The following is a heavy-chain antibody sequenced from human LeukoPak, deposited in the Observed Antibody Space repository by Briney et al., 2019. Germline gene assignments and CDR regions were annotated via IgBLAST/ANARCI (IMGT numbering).Heavy chain of an antibody. CDR2: ISAYNGNT. V-gene: IGHV1-18*01. J-gene: IGHJ4*02. CDR3: ARVVDTMVRGGLDY. CDR1: GYTFTSYG. D-gene: IGHD3-10*01. Sequence: GASVKVSCKASGYTFTSYGISWVRQAPGQGLEWMGWISAYNGNTNYAQKLQGRVTMTTDTSTSTAYMELRSLRSDDTAVYYCARVVDTMVRGGLDYWGQGTLVTVSS.